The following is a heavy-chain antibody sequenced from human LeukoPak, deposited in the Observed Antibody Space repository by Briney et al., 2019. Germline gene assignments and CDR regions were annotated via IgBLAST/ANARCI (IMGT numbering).Heavy chain of an antibody. Sequence: SVKVSCKASGGTFSSYAISWVRQAPGQGLEWMGGIIPIFGTANYAQKFQGRVTITADESTSTAYMELSSLRSEDTAVYYCAVHLTAAHYGSGSYYSSPGAFDIWGQGTMVTVSS. V-gene: IGHV1-69*13. CDR3: AVHLTAAHYGSGSYYSSPGAFDI. D-gene: IGHD3-10*01. CDR1: GGTFSSYA. CDR2: IIPIFGTA. J-gene: IGHJ3*02.